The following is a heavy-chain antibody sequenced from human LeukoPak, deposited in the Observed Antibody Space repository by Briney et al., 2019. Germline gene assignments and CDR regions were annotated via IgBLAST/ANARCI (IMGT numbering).Heavy chain of an antibody. CDR1: GVTFSSFA. D-gene: IGHD1-26*01. CDR3: AKEPRKSLITGDYFDY. CDR2: ISGSGGST. J-gene: IGHJ4*02. Sequence: GGSLRLSCAASGVTFSSFAMSWVRQAPGKGLEWVSAISGSGGSTYYADSVKGRFTIPRDNSKNTLYLQMNSLRAEDTAVYYCAKEPRKSLITGDYFDYWGQGTLVTVSS. V-gene: IGHV3-23*01.